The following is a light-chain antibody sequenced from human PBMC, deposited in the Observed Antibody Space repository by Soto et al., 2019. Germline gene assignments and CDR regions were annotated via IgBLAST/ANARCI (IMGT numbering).Light chain of an antibody. Sequence: QSALTQPRSVSGSPGQSVTISCTGTSSDVGGSNYVSWYQHPPGKAPKLMIYDVTKRPSGVPDRFSGSKSGNTASLTISGLQAEDEADYYCCSYAGNYTWIFGGGTQLT. CDR2: DVT. CDR3: CSYAGNYTWI. V-gene: IGLV2-11*01. J-gene: IGLJ2*01. CDR1: SSDVGGSNY.